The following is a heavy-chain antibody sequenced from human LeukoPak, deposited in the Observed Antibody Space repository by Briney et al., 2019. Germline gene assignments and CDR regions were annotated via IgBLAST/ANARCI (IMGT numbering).Heavy chain of an antibody. J-gene: IGHJ5*02. CDR2: IYYSGST. V-gene: IGHV4-31*03. D-gene: IGHD3-10*01. CDR3: ANYGSGGYRFDP. CDR1: GGSISSGGYY. Sequence: SETLSLTCTVSGGSISSGGYYWSWIRQHPGKGLEWIGYIYYSGSTYYNPSLKSRVTISVDTSKNQFSLKLSSVTAADTAVYYCANYGSGGYRFDPWGQGTLVTVSS.